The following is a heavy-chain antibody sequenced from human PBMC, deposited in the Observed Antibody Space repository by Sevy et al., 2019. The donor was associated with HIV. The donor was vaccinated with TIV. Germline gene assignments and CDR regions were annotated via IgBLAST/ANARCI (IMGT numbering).Heavy chain of an antibody. CDR3: ARALAAAASY. CDR1: GFTFSSNW. V-gene: IGHV3-7*01. CDR2: IKQDGSEK. D-gene: IGHD6-25*01. J-gene: IGHJ4*02. Sequence: AGSLRLSCAASGFTFSSNWMNWVRQAPGKALEWVANIKQDGSEKYYVDSVKGRFTISRDNAKNSMHLQMNSLRAEDTAVYYSARALAAAASYWGQGTLVTVSS.